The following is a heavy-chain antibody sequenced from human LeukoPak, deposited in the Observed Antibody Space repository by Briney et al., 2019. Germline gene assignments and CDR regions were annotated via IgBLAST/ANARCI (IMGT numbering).Heavy chain of an antibody. D-gene: IGHD3-10*01. V-gene: IGHV3-21*01. Sequence: AGGSLRLSCAASGFTFSSYSMNWVRQAPGKGLEWVSSISSSSSYIYYADSAKGRFTISRDNAKNSLYLQMNSLRAEDTAVYYCAREGGGAFDYWGQGTLVTVSS. CDR1: GFTFSSYS. CDR2: ISSSSSYI. J-gene: IGHJ4*02. CDR3: AREGGGAFDY.